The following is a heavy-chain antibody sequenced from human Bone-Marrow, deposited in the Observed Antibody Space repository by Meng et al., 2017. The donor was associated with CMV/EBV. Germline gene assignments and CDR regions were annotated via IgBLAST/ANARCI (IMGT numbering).Heavy chain of an antibody. Sequence: SCKASGFTFSSYGMHWVRQAPGKGLEWVAFIRYDGSNEYYEDSVKGRITISRDNSKNTLYLQMNSLRAEDTAVYYCAKDQLPIYYYYGMDVWGQGTMVTVSS. V-gene: IGHV3-30*02. D-gene: IGHD1-7*01. CDR2: IRYDGSNE. CDR3: AKDQLPIYYYYGMDV. CDR1: GFTFSSYG. J-gene: IGHJ6*02.